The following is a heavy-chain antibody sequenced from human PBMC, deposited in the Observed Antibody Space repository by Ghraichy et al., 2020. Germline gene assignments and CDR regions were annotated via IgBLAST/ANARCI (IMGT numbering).Heavy chain of an antibody. CDR3: ARAPSGYDYMDV. V-gene: IGHV3-11*05. D-gene: IGHD1-26*01. CDR2: ISSSSSYT. Sequence: GGSLRLSCAVSGFTFSDYYMSWIRQAPGKGLEWVSYISSSSSYTNYADSVKGRFTISRDNAKNSLYLQMNSLRAEDTAVYYCARAPSGYDYMDVWGKGTTVTVSS. CDR1: GFTFSDYY. J-gene: IGHJ6*03.